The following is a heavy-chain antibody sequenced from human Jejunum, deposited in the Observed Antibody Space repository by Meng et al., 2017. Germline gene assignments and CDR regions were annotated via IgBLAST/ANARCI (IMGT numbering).Heavy chain of an antibody. Sequence: QVHRQQGRDGLLKLSGTLSITCTVYSGSFTGYSWRWVRQSPVRGLEWIGEIHQTGSTNYSPSLQSRVTISIDTSKNEFSLELRSVTAADTAVYYCARYLWSRGLFDSWGQGTLVTVSS. V-gene: IGHV4-34*01. CDR2: IHQTGST. J-gene: IGHJ5*01. CDR1: SGSFTGYS. D-gene: IGHD2-21*01. CDR3: ARYLWSRGLFDS.